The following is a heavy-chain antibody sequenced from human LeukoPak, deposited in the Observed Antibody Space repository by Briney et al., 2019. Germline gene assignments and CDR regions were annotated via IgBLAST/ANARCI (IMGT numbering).Heavy chain of an antibody. V-gene: IGHV3-66*01. J-gene: IGHJ3*02. CDR3: ARDREVGDGIDSFDI. D-gene: IGHD1-26*01. CDR2: IYSGGST. Sequence: GGSLRLSCAASGFTVSSNFMTWVRQAPGKGLEWVSVIYSGGSTYYAESVKGRFTISRDDSKNTLYLQMNSLRAEDTAVYYCARDREVGDGIDSFDIWGQGTMVTVSS. CDR1: GFTVSSNF.